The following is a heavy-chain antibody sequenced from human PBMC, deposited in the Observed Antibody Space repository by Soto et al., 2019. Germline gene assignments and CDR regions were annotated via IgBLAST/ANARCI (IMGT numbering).Heavy chain of an antibody. J-gene: IGHJ6*02. CDR3: ARKYYYDSSGPNSYYYYGMDV. CDR1: GYSFTIYW. CDR2: IYPGDSDT. Sequence: PGESLKISCKGSGYSFTIYWIGWVRQMPGKGLEWMGIIYPGDSDTRYSPSFQGQVTISADKSISTAYLQWSSLKASDTAMYYCARKYYYDSSGPNSYYYYGMDVWGQGTTVTVSS. V-gene: IGHV5-51*01. D-gene: IGHD3-22*01.